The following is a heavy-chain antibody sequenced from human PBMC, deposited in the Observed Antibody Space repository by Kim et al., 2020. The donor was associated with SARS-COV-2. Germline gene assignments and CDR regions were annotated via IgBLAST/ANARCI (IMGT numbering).Heavy chain of an antibody. CDR2: INKGGSNK. D-gene: IGHD2-8*01. CDR1: GFTFSSYG. J-gene: IGHJ2*01. Sequence: GGSLRLSCAASGFTFSSYGMRWVRQAPGKGLEWVAVINKGGSNKYYADSVRGRFTISRDNSKNTLYLQMSSLRAEDTAVYYCAKETELMQAPPPWGYWC. V-gene: IGHV3-30*18. CDR3: AKETELMQAPPPWGYWC.